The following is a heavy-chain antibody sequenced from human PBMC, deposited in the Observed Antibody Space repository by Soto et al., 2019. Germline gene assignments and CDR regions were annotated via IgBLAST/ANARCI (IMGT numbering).Heavy chain of an antibody. D-gene: IGHD6-6*01. J-gene: IGHJ4*02. CDR2: IWYDGSNK. Sequence: PGGSLRLSCAASGFTFSSYGMHWVRQAPGKGLEWVAVIWYDGSNKYYADSVKGRFTISRDNSKNTLYLQMNSLRAEDAAVYYCARDDSSSRGVDYWGQGTLVTVSS. V-gene: IGHV3-33*01. CDR1: GFTFSSYG. CDR3: ARDDSSSRGVDY.